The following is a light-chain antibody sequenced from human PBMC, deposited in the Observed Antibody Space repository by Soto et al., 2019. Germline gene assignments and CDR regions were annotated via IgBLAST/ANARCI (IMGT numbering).Light chain of an antibody. Sequence: EIVMTQSPATLSVSPGERATLSCRASQSVSSNLAWYQQKPGQAPRLLIYGASTRATRIPAKFSGSGSGREFTVTINSRQSEDFAVVYCQQYDNWPITFGQGTRLEIK. CDR3: QQYDNWPIT. CDR1: QSVSSN. V-gene: IGKV3-15*01. CDR2: GAS. J-gene: IGKJ5*01.